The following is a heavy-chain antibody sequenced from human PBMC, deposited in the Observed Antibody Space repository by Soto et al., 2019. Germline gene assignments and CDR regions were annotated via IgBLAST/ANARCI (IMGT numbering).Heavy chain of an antibody. V-gene: IGHV3-23*01. CDR3: ARDQLYYNDISGRPLNAFDV. CDR2: IIDSGAST. CDR1: GFTFSSCA. J-gene: IGHJ3*01. Sequence: GGSLRLSCAASGFTFSSCAMGWVRQAPGKGLEWVSDIIDSGASTYYADSVKGRFTISRDNAKNSLYLQMNSLRAEDTAVYYCARDQLYYNDISGRPLNAFDVWGQGTMVTVSS. D-gene: IGHD3-22*01.